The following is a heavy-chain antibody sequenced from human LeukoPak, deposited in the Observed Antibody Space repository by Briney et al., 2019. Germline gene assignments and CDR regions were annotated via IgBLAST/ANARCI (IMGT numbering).Heavy chain of an antibody. J-gene: IGHJ4*02. D-gene: IGHD2-2*01. V-gene: IGHV4-38-2*01. CDR3: ARNHSTQGYFDY. CDR2: IYHSGST. CDR1: GYSISSGDY. Sequence: SETLSLTCAVSGYSISSGDYWGWIRQSPGKGLEWLGSIYHSGSTHYNPSVKSRVTISVDTPKNQFSLSLISVTAADTAVYYCARNHSTQGYFDYWGQGTLVTVSS.